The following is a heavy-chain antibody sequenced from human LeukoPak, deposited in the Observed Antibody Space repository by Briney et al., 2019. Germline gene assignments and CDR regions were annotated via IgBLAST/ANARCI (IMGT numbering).Heavy chain of an antibody. CDR1: GYSFTSYW. D-gene: IGHD2-15*01. Sequence: GESLKISCKGSGYSFTSYWIGWVRQMPGKGLEWMGIIYPGDSDTRYSPSFQGQVTISADKSISTAYLQWSSLKASDTAMYFCARCSGGSSAGDYGAFDIWGQGTMVTVSS. CDR2: IYPGDSDT. V-gene: IGHV5-51*01. J-gene: IGHJ3*02. CDR3: ARCSGGSSAGDYGAFDI.